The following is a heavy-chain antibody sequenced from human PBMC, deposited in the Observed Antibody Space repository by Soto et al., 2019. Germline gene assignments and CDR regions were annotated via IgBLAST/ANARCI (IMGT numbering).Heavy chain of an antibody. J-gene: IGHJ4*02. D-gene: IGHD2-2*01. CDR1: GYTFTSYA. CDR2: INAGNGNT. V-gene: IGHV1-3*01. CDR3: AKGYQGGPVAADY. Sequence: ASVKVSCKASGYTFTSYAMHWVRQAPGQRLEWMGWINAGNGNTKYSQKFQGRVTITRDTSASTAYMELSSLRSEDTAVYYCAKGYQGGPVAADYWGQGTLVTVSS.